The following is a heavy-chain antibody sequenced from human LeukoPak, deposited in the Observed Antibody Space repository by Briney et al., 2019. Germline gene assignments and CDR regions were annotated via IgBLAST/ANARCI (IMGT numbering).Heavy chain of an antibody. Sequence: ASVKVSCKTSGYTFTSYYMHWVRQAPGQGLEWMGWVNPTSGGTNYAQKFQGRVTMTRDTSISTAYMELSRLRSDDTAVYYCAREKDRWDAFDIWGQGTMVTVSS. CDR3: AREKDRWDAFDI. V-gene: IGHV1-2*02. D-gene: IGHD4-23*01. J-gene: IGHJ3*02. CDR1: GYTFTSYY. CDR2: VNPTSGGT.